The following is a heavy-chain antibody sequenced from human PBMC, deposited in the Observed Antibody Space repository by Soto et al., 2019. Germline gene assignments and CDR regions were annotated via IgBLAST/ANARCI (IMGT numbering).Heavy chain of an antibody. CDR3: AKVGSSSWCLTDAFDI. J-gene: IGHJ3*02. D-gene: IGHD6-13*01. CDR1: GFTFSSYA. CDR2: ISGSGGST. Sequence: GGSLRLSCAASGFTFSSYAMSWVRQAPGKGLEWVSAISGSGGSTYYADSVKGRFTISRDNSKNTLYLQMNSLRAEDTAVYYCAKVGSSSWCLTDAFDIWGQGTMVTVSS. V-gene: IGHV3-23*01.